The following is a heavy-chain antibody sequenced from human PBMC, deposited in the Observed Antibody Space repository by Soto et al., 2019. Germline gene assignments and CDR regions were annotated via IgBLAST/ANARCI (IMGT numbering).Heavy chain of an antibody. CDR3: ASDGAAEEGPFDP. CDR2: INHSGST. V-gene: IGHV4-34*01. Sequence: QVQLQQWGAGLLKPSETLSLTCAVYGGSFSGYYWSWIRQPPGKGLEWIGEINHSGSTNYNPSLKSRVTISVDTAKTQFSLKLSSVTAADTAVYYCASDGAAEEGPFDPWGQGTLVTVSS. J-gene: IGHJ5*02. CDR1: GGSFSGYY. D-gene: IGHD6-13*01.